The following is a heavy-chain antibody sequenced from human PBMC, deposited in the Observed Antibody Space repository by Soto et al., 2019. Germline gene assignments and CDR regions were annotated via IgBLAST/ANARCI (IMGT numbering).Heavy chain of an antibody. V-gene: IGHV5-51*01. J-gene: IGHJ4*01. CDR1: GYSYPSYW. Sequence: GESLKISCNSPGYSYPSYWIGWVRQTPGIGLEWMGIILANDADTTYSQSLEGHVTISANRSTNTAFLHLRSLEASDNATYFCAIQGFSKHYFYAADFWGQGTPVTVSS. CDR3: AIQGFSKHYFYAADF. D-gene: IGHD2-21*01. CDR2: ILANDADT.